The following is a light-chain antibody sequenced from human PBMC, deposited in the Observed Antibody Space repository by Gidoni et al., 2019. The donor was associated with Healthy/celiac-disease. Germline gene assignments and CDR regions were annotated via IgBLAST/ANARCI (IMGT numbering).Light chain of an antibody. CDR2: GVS. CDR3: QQYGSSPKT. Sequence: EIVLTQSPGTLSLSPGERAPLSCRASQSISSSYLAWYQRKPGQAPRPLMYGVSSRATGIPDRFSGSGSGTEFTLTISRLEPEDFAVYYCQQYGSSPKTFGQGTKVEIK. V-gene: IGKV3-20*01. J-gene: IGKJ1*01. CDR1: QSISSSY.